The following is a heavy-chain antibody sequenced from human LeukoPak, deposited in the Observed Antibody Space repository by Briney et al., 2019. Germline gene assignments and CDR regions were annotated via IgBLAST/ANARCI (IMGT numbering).Heavy chain of an antibody. J-gene: IGHJ4*02. CDR2: LGVNGISA. Sequence: GGSLRPSCSASGFTFSTSAMHWVRQAPGKGLEYVSSLGVNGISAYYADSVRGRFTISRDNSKGTLFLQMSSLRAEDTAVYYCVKGQEVVYTPTFDFWGQGTLVTVSS. D-gene: IGHD2-8*02. V-gene: IGHV3-64D*09. CDR1: GFTFSTSA. CDR3: VKGQEVVYTPTFDF.